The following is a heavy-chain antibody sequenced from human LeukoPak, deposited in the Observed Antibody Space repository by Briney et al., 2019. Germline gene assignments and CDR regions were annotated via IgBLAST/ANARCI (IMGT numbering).Heavy chain of an antibody. V-gene: IGHV3-30*02. J-gene: IGHJ6*03. CDR3: GKAPENPIYSYYNYMDV. Sequence: GGSLRLSCAASRFTFSSYGMHWVRQAPGKGLEWVTFILYDGSNTYYADSVKGRFTISRDNSKYTLYLQMNSLRPEDTAVYYCGKAPENPIYSYYNYMDVWGKGTRSPSP. CDR2: ILYDGSNT. CDR1: RFTFSSYG.